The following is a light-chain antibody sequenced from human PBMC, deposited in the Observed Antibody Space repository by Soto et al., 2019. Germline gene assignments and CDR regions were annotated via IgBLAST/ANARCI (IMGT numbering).Light chain of an antibody. J-gene: IGLJ1*01. Sequence: SYVLTQPPSVSVAPGQTATITCGGNNIGSKSVNWYQQKPGQAPVLVVDDDSDRPSGIPERFSGSNSGNTATLTISRVEAGDEADYFCHVWDSSSELVFGTGTKVTVL. V-gene: IGLV3-21*02. CDR1: NIGSKS. CDR2: DDS. CDR3: HVWDSSSELV.